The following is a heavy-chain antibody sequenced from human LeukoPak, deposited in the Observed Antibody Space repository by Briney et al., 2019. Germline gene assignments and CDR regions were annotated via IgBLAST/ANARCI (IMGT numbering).Heavy chain of an antibody. D-gene: IGHD6-6*01. Sequence: GGSLRLSCAASGFTFSSYGMNWVRQAPGEGLQWISYISSSSTTIYYADSVKGRFTISRDNAKNSLYLQMNSPRAEDTAVYYCAVAARPSDAFDIWGQGTMVTVSS. CDR3: AVAARPSDAFDI. CDR2: ISSSSTTI. J-gene: IGHJ3*02. V-gene: IGHV3-48*01. CDR1: GFTFSSYG.